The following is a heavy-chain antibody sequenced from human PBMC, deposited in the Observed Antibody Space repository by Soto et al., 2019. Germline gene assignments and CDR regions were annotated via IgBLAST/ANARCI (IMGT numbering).Heavy chain of an antibody. Sequence: GASVKVSCKASGYTFTSYGISWVRQAPGQGLEWMGWISAYNGNTNYAQKLQGRVTMTTDTSTSTAYMELRSLRSDDTAVYYCAKGGAVAGTPGGYYYYYGMDVWGQGTTVTVSS. J-gene: IGHJ6*02. CDR3: AKGGAVAGTPGGYYYYYGMDV. V-gene: IGHV1-18*04. CDR1: GYTFTSYG. D-gene: IGHD6-19*01. CDR2: ISAYNGNT.